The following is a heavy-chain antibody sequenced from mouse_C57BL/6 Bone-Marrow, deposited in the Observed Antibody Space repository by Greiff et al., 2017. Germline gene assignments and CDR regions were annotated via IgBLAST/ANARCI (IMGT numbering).Heavy chain of an antibody. Sequence: EVKLVESGPELVKPGASVKISCKASGYSFTGYYMNWVKQSPEKSLEWIGEINPSTGGTTYNQKFKAKATLTVDKSSSTAYMQLKSLTSEDSAVYYCATPYFDYGGQGTTLTVSS. CDR3: ATPYFDY. CDR2: INPSTGGT. CDR1: GYSFTGYY. J-gene: IGHJ2*01. V-gene: IGHV1-42*01.